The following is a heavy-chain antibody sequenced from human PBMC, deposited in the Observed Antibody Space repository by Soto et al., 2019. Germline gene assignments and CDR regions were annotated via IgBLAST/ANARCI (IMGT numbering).Heavy chain of an antibody. Sequence: QVQLRESGPGLVKPSETLSLTCTVSGASITSYYWTWIRQPPGKGLEWIGYIYYSGSTNYNPSLKSRVTISLAMSTNQFSLKLNSVTAADSAVYYCAREVVRSGWHGNWLDPWGQGTLVIVSS. V-gene: IGHV4-59*01. D-gene: IGHD6-19*01. CDR2: IYYSGST. CDR1: GASITSYY. CDR3: AREVVRSGWHGNWLDP. J-gene: IGHJ5*02.